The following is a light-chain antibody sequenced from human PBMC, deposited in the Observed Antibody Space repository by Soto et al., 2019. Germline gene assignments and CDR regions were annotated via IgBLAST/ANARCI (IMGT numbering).Light chain of an antibody. J-gene: IGKJ1*01. CDR1: HDINSY. V-gene: IGKV1-9*01. Sequence: DIRLTQSPSFLSASVGDRVTITCRASHDINSYLAWYQQKPGRAPKLLNYAASTLHSAVPSRFSGAGSGTEFTLTITSLQPEDVATYYCQQLSIYPRTFGQGTKVEF. CDR3: QQLSIYPRT. CDR2: AAS.